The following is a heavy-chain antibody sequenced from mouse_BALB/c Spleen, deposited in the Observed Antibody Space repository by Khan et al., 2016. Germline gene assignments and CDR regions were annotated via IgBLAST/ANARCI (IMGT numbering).Heavy chain of an antibody. CDR3: ARGARDTTEWYFDD. CDR2: IYTYTGEP. D-gene: IGHD2-2*01. J-gene: IGHJ1*01. CDR1: GYTFTNSG. V-gene: IGHV9-1*02. Sequence: QVQLKQSGPELKEPGQTVTISCKASGYTFTNSGINWVQQAPGKGLKWVGLIYTYTGEPTYADDFKGRFAFSFDPSSRTAYLKSKIRKNEDMTSYFCARGARDTTEWYFDDWGQGTTVTVSS.